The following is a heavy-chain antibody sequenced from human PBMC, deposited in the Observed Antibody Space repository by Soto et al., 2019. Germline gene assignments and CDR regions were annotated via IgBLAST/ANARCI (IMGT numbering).Heavy chain of an antibody. V-gene: IGHV3-74*01. CDR2: INTDGSST. CDR1: GFSFSSYW. D-gene: IGHD3-9*01. CDR3: ARSPGGYYID. Sequence: EVQLVESGGTLVQPGGSLRLSCADSGFSFSSYWMHWVRQGPGKGLVWVARINTDGSSTNYADSVKGRFTISRDNAKNTLYLQMNSLRAEDTAVYYYARSPGGYYIDWGQGTMVTVSS. J-gene: IGHJ3*01.